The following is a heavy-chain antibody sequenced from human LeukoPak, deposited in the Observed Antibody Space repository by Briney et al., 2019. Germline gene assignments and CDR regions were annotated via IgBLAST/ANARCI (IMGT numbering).Heavy chain of an antibody. V-gene: IGHV4-59*01. J-gene: IGHJ4*02. Sequence: PSETLSLTCTVSGGSISSYYWSWIRQPPGKGLEWIGYIYYSGSTNYNPSLKSRVTISVDTSKNQFSLKLSSVTAADTAVYYCARGGVFMAAATFDYWGQGTLVTVSS. CDR1: GGSISSYY. D-gene: IGHD2-15*01. CDR3: ARGGVFMAAATFDY. CDR2: IYYSGST.